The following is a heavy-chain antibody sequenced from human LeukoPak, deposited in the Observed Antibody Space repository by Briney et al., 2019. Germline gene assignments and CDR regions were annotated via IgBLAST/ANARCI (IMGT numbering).Heavy chain of an antibody. Sequence: PSETLSLTCTISGDSISSSPYYWGWIRQPPGKGLEWIASVYHSGTTYYNPSLKSRVTMSVDSSNNQFSLRLNSVTAADTALYYCARRGFAGGKMIDNWGQGTRVTVSS. CDR2: VYHSGTT. V-gene: IGHV4-39*01. J-gene: IGHJ4*02. CDR3: ARRGFAGGKMIDN. D-gene: IGHD3-16*01. CDR1: GDSISSSPYY.